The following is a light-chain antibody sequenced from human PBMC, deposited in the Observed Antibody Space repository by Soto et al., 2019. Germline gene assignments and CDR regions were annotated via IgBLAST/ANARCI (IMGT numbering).Light chain of an antibody. CDR2: GAS. J-gene: IGKJ1*01. Sequence: EIVLTQSPGTLSLSPGERATLSCRASQSVSSSYLACYQQKPGQAPRLLIYGASSRATGIPARFSGSGSGTDFTLTISRLEPEDFAVYYCQQYGSSPWTFGQGTKVDIK. CDR3: QQYGSSPWT. V-gene: IGKV3-20*01. CDR1: QSVSSSY.